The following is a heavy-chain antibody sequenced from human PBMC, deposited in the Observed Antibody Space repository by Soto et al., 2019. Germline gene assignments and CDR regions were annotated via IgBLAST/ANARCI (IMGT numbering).Heavy chain of an antibody. CDR3: ARYQPPRDSGSYYGMDV. J-gene: IGHJ6*02. D-gene: IGHD3-10*01. CDR2: INAGNGNT. Sequence: ASVKVSCKASGYTFTSYAMHWVRQAPGQRLEWMGWINAGNGNTKYSHKFQGRVTITRDTSAITAYMELSSLRSEDTSVYYCARYQPPRDSGSYYGMDVWGQGTTVTVSS. V-gene: IGHV1-3*01. CDR1: GYTFTSYA.